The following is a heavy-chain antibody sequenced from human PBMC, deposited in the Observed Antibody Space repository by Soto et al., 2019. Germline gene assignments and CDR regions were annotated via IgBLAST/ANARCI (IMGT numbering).Heavy chain of an antibody. CDR3: AKPTSVTCYSSCDC. V-gene: IGHV3-23*01. Sequence: EVQLLESGGGLVQPGGSLRLSCAASGFTFSSYAMSWVRQAPGKGLEWVSSISGSGGTTYHADSVKGRLSISRDNSKNTLDLQMNSLRAEDTAVYYCAKPTSVTCYSSCDCWGQGTLVTVSS. J-gene: IGHJ4*02. CDR2: ISGSGGTT. D-gene: IGHD2-15*01. CDR1: GFTFSSYA.